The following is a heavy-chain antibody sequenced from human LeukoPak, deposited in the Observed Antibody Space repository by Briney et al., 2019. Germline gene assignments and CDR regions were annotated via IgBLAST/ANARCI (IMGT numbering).Heavy chain of an antibody. V-gene: IGHV1-46*01. J-gene: IGHJ4*02. CDR2: INPSGGST. CDR1: GYTFTSYY. CDR3: ARDREVRGAETSLDY. Sequence: ASVKVSCKASGYTFTSYYMHWVRQAPGQGLEWMGIINPSGGSTSYAQKFQGRVTMTRDTSTSTVYMELSSLRSEDTAVYYCARDREVRGAETSLDYWGQGTLVTVSS. D-gene: IGHD3-10*01.